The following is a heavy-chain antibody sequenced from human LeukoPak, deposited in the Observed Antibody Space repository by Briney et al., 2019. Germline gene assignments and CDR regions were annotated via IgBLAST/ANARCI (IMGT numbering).Heavy chain of an antibody. CDR1: GFTFSSYA. CDR2: ISGSGGST. Sequence: PGGSLSLSCAASGFTFSSYAMSWVRQAPGKGLEWVSAISGSGGSTYYADSVKGRFTISRDNSKNTLYLQMNSLRAEDTAVYYCAKGDPYDFWSGYYTVFDYWGQGTLVTVSS. V-gene: IGHV3-23*01. CDR3: AKGDPYDFWSGYYTVFDY. J-gene: IGHJ4*02. D-gene: IGHD3-3*01.